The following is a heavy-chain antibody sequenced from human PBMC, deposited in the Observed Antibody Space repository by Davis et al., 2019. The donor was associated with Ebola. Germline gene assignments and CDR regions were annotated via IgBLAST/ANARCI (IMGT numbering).Heavy chain of an antibody. V-gene: IGHV3-30*18. Sequence: GESLKISCAASGFTFSSYGMHWVRQAPGKGLEWVAVISYDGSNKYYADSVKGRFTISRDNSKNTLYLQMNSLRAEDTAVYYCAKDSRGITILGYGMDVWGQGTTVTVSS. J-gene: IGHJ6*02. D-gene: IGHD3-3*01. CDR2: ISYDGSNK. CDR1: GFTFSSYG. CDR3: AKDSRGITILGYGMDV.